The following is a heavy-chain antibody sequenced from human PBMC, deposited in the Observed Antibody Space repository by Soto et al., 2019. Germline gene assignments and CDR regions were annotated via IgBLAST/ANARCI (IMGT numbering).Heavy chain of an antibody. J-gene: IGHJ4*02. CDR2: IGGSGRST. CDR3: AKPPSLPTDRTEFDY. V-gene: IGHV3-23*01. Sequence: GGSLRLSCAASGFTFTNYAMSWVRQAPGTGLEWVSKIGGSGRSTYYADSVKGRFTISRDNSKNTLYLQMNRLIAEDTAVYYCAKPPSLPTDRTEFDYWGLGNLVTVSS. D-gene: IGHD2-2*01. CDR1: GFTFTNYA.